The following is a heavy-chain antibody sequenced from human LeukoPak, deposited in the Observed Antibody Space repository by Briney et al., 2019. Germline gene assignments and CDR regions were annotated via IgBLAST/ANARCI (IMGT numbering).Heavy chain of an antibody. D-gene: IGHD4-17*01. V-gene: IGHV4-59*01. Sequence: SETLSLTCTVSGGSISSYYWSWIRQPPGKGLEWIGYIYYSGSTNYNPSLKSRVTISVDTSKNQFSLKLSSVTAADTAVYYCARVSSPTVTREGYYYYYYMDVWGKGTTVTISS. CDR1: GGSISSYY. J-gene: IGHJ6*03. CDR3: ARVSSPTVTREGYYYYYYMDV. CDR2: IYYSGST.